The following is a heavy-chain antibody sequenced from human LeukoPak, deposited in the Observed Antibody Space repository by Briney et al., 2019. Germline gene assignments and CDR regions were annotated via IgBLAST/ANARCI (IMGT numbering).Heavy chain of an antibody. V-gene: IGHV3-49*04. Sequence: PGGSLRLSCTASGFTFGDYAMSWVRQAPGKGLEWVGFIRSKAYGGTTEYAASVKGRFTISRDDSKSIAYLQMNSLKTEDTAVYYCTRDEFTIFGVVNMDVWGKGTTVTVSS. CDR2: IRSKAYGGTT. CDR3: TRDEFTIFGVVNMDV. CDR1: GFTFGDYA. J-gene: IGHJ6*03. D-gene: IGHD3-3*01.